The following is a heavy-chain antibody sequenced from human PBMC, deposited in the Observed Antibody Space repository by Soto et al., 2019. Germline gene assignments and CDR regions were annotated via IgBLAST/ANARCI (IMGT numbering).Heavy chain of an antibody. CDR3: ARDESEGSSTSN. Sequence: GASVKVSCKASGYTFTSYTIHWVRQAPGQRPEWMGWINAGNGKTKYSPRIQDRVNITRDTSASTVYLQMNSLRAEDTAVYFCARDESEGSSTSNWGQGTLVTVSS. CDR2: INAGNGKT. J-gene: IGHJ4*02. V-gene: IGHV1-3*01. D-gene: IGHD2-2*01. CDR1: GYTFTSYT.